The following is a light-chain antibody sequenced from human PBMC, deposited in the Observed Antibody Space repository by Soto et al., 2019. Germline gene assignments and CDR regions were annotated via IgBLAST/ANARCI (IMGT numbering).Light chain of an antibody. V-gene: IGKV1-5*03. Sequence: DLQMTQSPSTLSASVGDRVTITCRASQSISSWLAWYQQKPGKAPNLLIYKASSLESGVPSRFSGSGYGTEFTLNISSLQPDDFATYYCQQYNSYPLTFGGGTKVEIK. CDR2: KAS. J-gene: IGKJ4*01. CDR3: QQYNSYPLT. CDR1: QSISSW.